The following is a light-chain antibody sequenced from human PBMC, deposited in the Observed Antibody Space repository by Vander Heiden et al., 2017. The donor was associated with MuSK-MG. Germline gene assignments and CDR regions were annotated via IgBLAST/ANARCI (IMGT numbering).Light chain of an antibody. CDR2: DVS. CDR3: SSVTSSFPVV. J-gene: IGLJ2*01. V-gene: IGLV2-14*03. Sequence: SALPQPASVSASPPQSLTISCAGTSSDIGAYDVVSWHQQHPGKAAKLMIFDVSNRPSGVSNRFSAYKSGNAASLSISGLLAEDEADYYCSSVTSSFPVVFGGGTKVTVL. CDR1: SSDIGAYDV.